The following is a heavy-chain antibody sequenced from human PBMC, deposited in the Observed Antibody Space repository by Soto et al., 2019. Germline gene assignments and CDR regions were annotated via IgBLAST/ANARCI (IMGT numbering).Heavy chain of an antibody. Sequence: QVQLVQSGAEVKKPGSSVKVSCKASGSTFSSYTISWVRQAPGQGLEWMGRIIPILGIANYAQKFQGRVTITADKSTSTAYMELSSLRSEDTAVYYCARGGCSSTSCYWFDPWGQGTLVTVSS. D-gene: IGHD2-2*01. V-gene: IGHV1-69*02. CDR2: IIPILGIA. CDR3: ARGGCSSTSCYWFDP. CDR1: GSTFSSYT. J-gene: IGHJ5*02.